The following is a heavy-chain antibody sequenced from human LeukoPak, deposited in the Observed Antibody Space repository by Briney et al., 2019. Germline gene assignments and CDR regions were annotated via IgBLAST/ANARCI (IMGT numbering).Heavy chain of an antibody. CDR1: GFTFSNYA. V-gene: IGHV3-23*01. CDR3: AKGGHDFNPFYC. D-gene: IGHD2-21*02. CDR2: IKGGGGDP. Sequence: GGSLRLSCAASGFTFSNYAMGWVRQAPGKGLEWVSSIKGGGGDPFYAESERGRFTISRDNSKNTLYLQLNSLRAEDTAVYFCAKGGHDFNPFYCWGQGTLVTVSS. J-gene: IGHJ4*02.